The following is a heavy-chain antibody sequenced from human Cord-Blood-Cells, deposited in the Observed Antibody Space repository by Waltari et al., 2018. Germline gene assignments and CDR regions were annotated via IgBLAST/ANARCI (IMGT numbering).Heavy chain of an antibody. V-gene: IGHV3-23*01. Sequence: EVQLLESGGGLVQPGGSLRLSCAASGFTFSSYAMSWVRQAPGKGLEWVSAISGSGGSTYYADSVKGRFIISRDNSKNTLYLQMNSLRAEDTAVYYCAKGRKYSSYYFDYWGQGTLVTVSS. CDR2: ISGSGGST. D-gene: IGHD6-6*01. CDR3: AKGRKYSSYYFDY. CDR1: GFTFSSYA. J-gene: IGHJ4*02.